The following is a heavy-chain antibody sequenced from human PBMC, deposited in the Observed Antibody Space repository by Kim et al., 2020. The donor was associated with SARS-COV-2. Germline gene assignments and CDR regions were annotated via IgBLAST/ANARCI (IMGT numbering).Heavy chain of an antibody. CDR3: ARGEYHYDSGGFYRPYFDY. J-gene: IGHJ4*02. Sequence: ASVKVSCKASGYTFTSYYMHWVRQAPGQGLEWMGMINPSGGDTNYAQKFQGRVTVTRDTSTSTVCMELSSLRSEDTAVYYCARGEYHYDSGGFYRPYFDYWGQGTLVTVSS. CDR2: INPSGGDT. CDR1: GYTFTSYY. V-gene: IGHV1-46*01. D-gene: IGHD3-22*01.